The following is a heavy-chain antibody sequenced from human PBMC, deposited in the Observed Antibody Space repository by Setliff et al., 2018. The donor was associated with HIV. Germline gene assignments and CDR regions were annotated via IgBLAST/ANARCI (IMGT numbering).Heavy chain of an antibody. J-gene: IGHJ5*02. D-gene: IGHD3-22*01. CDR1: GFTFSTYA. V-gene: IGHV3-30*03. CDR2: IEHDGSKK. CDR3: ARDFTYYYDSSGYQGFDP. Sequence: GGSLRLSCAASGFTFSTYAMHWVRQAPGKGLEWVTFIEHDGSKKFYADSVKGRFTISRDNAKNSLYLQMNSLRAEDTAVYYCARDFTYYYDSSGYQGFDPWGQGTLVTVSS.